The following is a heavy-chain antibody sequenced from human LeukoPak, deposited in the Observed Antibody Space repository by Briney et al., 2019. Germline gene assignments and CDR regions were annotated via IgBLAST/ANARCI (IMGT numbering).Heavy chain of an antibody. CDR3: ARDNPAYYYDSSGYRASGPLDY. D-gene: IGHD3-22*01. V-gene: IGHV4-59*01. CDR1: GGSISSYY. Sequence: SETLSLTCTVSGGSISSYYWSWIRQPPGKGLEWIGYIYYSGSTNYNPSLKSRVTISVDTSKNQFSLKLSSVTAADTVVYYCARDNPAYYYDSSGYRASGPLDYWGQGTLVTVSS. CDR2: IYYSGST. J-gene: IGHJ4*02.